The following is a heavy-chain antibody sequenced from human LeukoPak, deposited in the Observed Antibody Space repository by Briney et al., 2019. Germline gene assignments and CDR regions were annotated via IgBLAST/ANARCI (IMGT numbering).Heavy chain of an antibody. CDR2: INWNGVSS. J-gene: IGHJ4*02. Sequence: PGGSLRLSCAASGFTFDDYGLTWVRQTPGKGLEWVSGINWNGVSSGYADSVKGRFTISRDNAKDSMYLQMNSLRAEDTAVYYCANIGSGSYATTIDYWGQGTLVTVSS. CDR1: GFTFDDYG. CDR3: ANIGSGSYATTIDY. D-gene: IGHD3-10*01. V-gene: IGHV3-20*04.